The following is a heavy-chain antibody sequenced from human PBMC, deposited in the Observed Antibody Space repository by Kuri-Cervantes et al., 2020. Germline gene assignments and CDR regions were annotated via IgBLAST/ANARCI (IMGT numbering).Heavy chain of an antibody. J-gene: IGHJ4*02. D-gene: IGHD1-1*01. Sequence: GESLKISCAASGFTFSGSTVHWVRQASGKGLEWVGFIRNKAKNYATAYAASVKGRFTISRDDSKNTAYLQMNSLKTEDTAVYYCTRHEGNASPLFDYWGQGTLVTVSS. V-gene: IGHV3-73*01. CDR3: TRHEGNASPLFDY. CDR2: IRNKAKNYAT. CDR1: GFTFSGST.